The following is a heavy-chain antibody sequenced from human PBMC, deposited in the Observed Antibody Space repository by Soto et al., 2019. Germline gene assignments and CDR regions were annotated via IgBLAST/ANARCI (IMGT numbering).Heavy chain of an antibody. D-gene: IGHD3-3*01. Sequence: GSLRLSGAASGFTFSSYAMSWVRQAPGKGLEWVSAISGSGGSTYYADSVKGRFTISRDNSKNTLYLQMNSLRAEDTAVYYCAKDHGRFLEWLLDRYGMDVWGQGTTVTVSS. CDR3: AKDHGRFLEWLLDRYGMDV. J-gene: IGHJ6*02. CDR2: ISGSGGST. V-gene: IGHV3-23*01. CDR1: GFTFSSYA.